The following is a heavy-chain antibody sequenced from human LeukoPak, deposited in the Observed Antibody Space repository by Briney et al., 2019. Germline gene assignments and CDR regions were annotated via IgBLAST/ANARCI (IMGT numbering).Heavy chain of an antibody. V-gene: IGHV1-2*02. D-gene: IGHD3-22*01. CDR3: ARFSQYDSPTHYLDY. Sequence: ASVKVSCKASGYTFTGYYMHWVRQAPGQGLEWMGWINPNSGGTNYAQKFQGRVTMTRDTSISAAYMELSRLRSDDTAVYYCARFSQYDSPTHYLDYWGQGILVTVSS. CDR1: GYTFTGYY. CDR2: INPNSGGT. J-gene: IGHJ4*02.